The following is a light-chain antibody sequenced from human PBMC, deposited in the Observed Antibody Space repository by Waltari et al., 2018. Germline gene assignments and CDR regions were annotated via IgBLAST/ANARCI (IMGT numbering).Light chain of an antibody. CDR1: QDISSW. J-gene: IGKJ3*01. CDR3: QQYNTPPFT. V-gene: IGKV1-5*03. Sequence: DIQMTQSPSSLSPSVGDRVTITCRASQDISSWSAWYQQKPGKAPNLLIYKASSLQSGVPSRFSGGGSGTDFTLTISSLQPEDFATYYCQQYNTPPFTFGPGTKLDI. CDR2: KAS.